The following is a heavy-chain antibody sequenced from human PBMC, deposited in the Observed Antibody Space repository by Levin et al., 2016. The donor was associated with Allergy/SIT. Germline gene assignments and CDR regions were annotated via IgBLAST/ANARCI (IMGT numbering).Heavy chain of an antibody. J-gene: IGHJ4*02. CDR3: ARDRTSCFDY. Sequence: VRQAPGKGLEWVSYISSSSSTIYYADSVKGRFTISRDNAKNSLYLQMNSLRAEDTAVYYCARDRTSCFDYWGQGTLVTVSS. V-gene: IGHV3-48*01. D-gene: IGHD2-2*01. CDR2: ISSSSSTI.